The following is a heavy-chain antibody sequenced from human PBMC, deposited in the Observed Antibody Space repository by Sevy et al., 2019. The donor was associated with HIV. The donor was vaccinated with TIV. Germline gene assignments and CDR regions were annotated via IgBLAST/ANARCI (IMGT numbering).Heavy chain of an antibody. J-gene: IGHJ1*01. Sequence: GGSLRFSCAASGLTFRTYSMNWVRQAPGKGLEWTSHISSGSNTIYYADSVKGRFTISRDNAKNSLYLQLNSLRVEDTAVYYCASDLGVPAAPRGFQHRGQGTLVTVSS. V-gene: IGHV3-48*01. CDR1: GLTFRTYS. CDR2: ISSGSNTI. CDR3: ASDLGVPAAPRGFQH. D-gene: IGHD2-2*01.